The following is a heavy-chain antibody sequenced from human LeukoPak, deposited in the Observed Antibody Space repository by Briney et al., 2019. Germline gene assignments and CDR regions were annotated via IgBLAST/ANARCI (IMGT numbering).Heavy chain of an antibody. Sequence: GGSLRLSCAAFGFTFSNYAMSWVRQAPGKGLEWVSSISSSSSYIYYADSVKGRFTISRDNAKNSLYLQMNSLRAEDTAVYYCARDLVVVPAARGPWGQGTLVTVSS. D-gene: IGHD2-2*01. CDR3: ARDLVVVPAARGP. V-gene: IGHV3-21*01. J-gene: IGHJ5*02. CDR1: GFTFSNYA. CDR2: ISSSSSYI.